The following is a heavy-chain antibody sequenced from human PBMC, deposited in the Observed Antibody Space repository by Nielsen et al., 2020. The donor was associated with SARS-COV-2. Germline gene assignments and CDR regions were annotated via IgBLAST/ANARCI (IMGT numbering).Heavy chain of an antibody. CDR2: INPSGGST. D-gene: IGHD6-13*01. CDR3: ARDLGVIAAAGTTKGYYGMDV. Sequence: ASVKVSCKASGYTFASYYMHWVRQAPGQGLEWMGIINPSGGSTSYAQKFQGRVTVTRDTSTSTVYMELSSLRSEDTAVYYCARDLGVIAAAGTTKGYYGMDVWGQGTTVTVSS. V-gene: IGHV1-46*01. CDR1: GYTFASYY. J-gene: IGHJ6*02.